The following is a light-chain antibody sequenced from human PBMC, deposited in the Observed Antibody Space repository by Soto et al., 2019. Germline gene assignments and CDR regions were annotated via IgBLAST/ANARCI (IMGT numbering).Light chain of an antibody. J-gene: IGKJ4*01. V-gene: IGKV1-12*01. CDR2: AAS. CDR3: QQAHSFPLT. Sequence: DIQMTQSPCSVSASVGDTVTITCRASQDISSWLAWFQQKPGRAPKLLLYAASSLQSVVPSRFSGTGSGAAFTLTISSLQPEDFATYYCQQAHSFPLTFGGGTKVEIK. CDR1: QDISSW.